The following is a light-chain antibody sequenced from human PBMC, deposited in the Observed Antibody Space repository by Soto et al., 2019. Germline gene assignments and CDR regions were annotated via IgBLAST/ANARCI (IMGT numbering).Light chain of an antibody. CDR2: TTS. Sequence: EIVLTQAPSTLSLSPGERATLSCTASQSVTSSCLAWYQRKPGQAPRCLIHTTSTRATDIPDRFSGSGSETYFTLTIRRLPPDDFAVYYCQQCGGSPLFSFGPGNRVD. CDR3: QQCGGSPLFS. J-gene: IGKJ3*01. V-gene: IGKV3-20*01. CDR1: QSVTSSC.